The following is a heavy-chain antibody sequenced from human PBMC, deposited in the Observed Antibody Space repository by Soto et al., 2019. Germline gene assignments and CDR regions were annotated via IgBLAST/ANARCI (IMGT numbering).Heavy chain of an antibody. CDR3: ARVKVPAAILGAFDL. V-gene: IGHV1-18*01. CDR1: GYTFSTYG. Sequence: ASVKVSCKASGYTFSTYGITWVLQAPLQGLDWMGWINPLKGDTKSAANFQDRVTMTTDTSTRTAYMELRSLRSDDTAVYYCARVKVPAAILGAFDLWGQGTLVTVSS. J-gene: IGHJ3*01. D-gene: IGHD2-2*02. CDR2: INPLKGDT.